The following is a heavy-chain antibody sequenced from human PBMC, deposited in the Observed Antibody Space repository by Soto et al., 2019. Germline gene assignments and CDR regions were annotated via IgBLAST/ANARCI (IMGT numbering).Heavy chain of an antibody. V-gene: IGHV3-30*18. CDR1: GFTFSSYG. CDR2: ISYDGSNK. J-gene: IGHJ6*02. Sequence: PGGSLRLSCAASGFTFSSYGMHWVRQAPGKGLEWVAVISYDGSNKYYADSVKGRFTISRDNSKNTLYLQMNSLRAEDTAVYYCAKDSRMWAGDYYYGMDVWGQGTTVTVSS. CDR3: AKDSRMWAGDYYYGMDV. D-gene: IGHD1-26*01.